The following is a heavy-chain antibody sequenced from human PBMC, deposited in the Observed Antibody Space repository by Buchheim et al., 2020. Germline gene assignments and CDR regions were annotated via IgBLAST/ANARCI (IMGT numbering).Heavy chain of an antibody. V-gene: IGHV4-59*01. Sequence: QVQLQESGPGLVKPSETLSLTCTVSGGSISSYYWSWIRQPPGKGLEWIGYIYYSGSTNYNPSLKSRVTISVDTSKNQFFVKLSSVTAADTAVYYCARATVTYAGVDYWGQGTL. CDR3: ARATVTYAGVDY. CDR2: IYYSGST. CDR1: GGSISSYY. D-gene: IGHD4-17*01. J-gene: IGHJ4*02.